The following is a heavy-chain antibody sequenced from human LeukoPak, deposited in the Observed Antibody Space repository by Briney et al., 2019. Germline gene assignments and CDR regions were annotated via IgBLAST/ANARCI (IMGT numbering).Heavy chain of an antibody. Sequence: SETLSLTCAVYGGSFSGYYWSWIRQPPGKGLEWIGEINHSGSTNYNPSLKSRVTISVDTSKNQFSLKLSSVTAADTAVYYCARARLRGYSGYDSRGNDAFDIWGQGTMVTVSS. CDR1: GGSFSGYY. CDR2: INHSGST. D-gene: IGHD5-12*01. V-gene: IGHV4-34*01. J-gene: IGHJ3*02. CDR3: ARARLRGYSGYDSRGNDAFDI.